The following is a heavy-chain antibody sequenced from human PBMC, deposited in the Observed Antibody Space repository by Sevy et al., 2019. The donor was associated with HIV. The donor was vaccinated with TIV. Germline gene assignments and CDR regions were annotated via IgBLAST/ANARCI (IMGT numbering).Heavy chain of an antibody. V-gene: IGHV3-30*18. Sequence: GGSLRLSCAASGFTFSSYAMHWVRQAPGKGLEWVAAIPYEGSSKYYADSVKGRLTISRDISKNTLYLQMNSLRAEDTALYYCAKGQTDYYDTSGPVDYWGQGTLVTVSS. CDR3: AKGQTDYYDTSGPVDY. D-gene: IGHD3-22*01. J-gene: IGHJ4*02. CDR2: IPYEGSSK. CDR1: GFTFSSYA.